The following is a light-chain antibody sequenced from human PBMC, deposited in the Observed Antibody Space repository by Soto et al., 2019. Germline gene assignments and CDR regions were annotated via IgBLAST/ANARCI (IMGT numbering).Light chain of an antibody. CDR1: QSVSSIY. CDR3: QQYGSSPIT. J-gene: IGKJ5*01. Sequence: TQSPSTLSASVGDRVTITCRASQSVSSIYLAWYQQKPGQAPSLLIYATSSRATGIPDRFSGSGSGTDFSLTISRLEPEDFAVYYCQQYGSSPITFGQGTRLDIK. V-gene: IGKV3-20*01. CDR2: ATS.